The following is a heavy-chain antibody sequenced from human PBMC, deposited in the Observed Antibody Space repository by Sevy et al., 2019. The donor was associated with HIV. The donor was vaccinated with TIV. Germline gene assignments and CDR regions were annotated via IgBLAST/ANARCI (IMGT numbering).Heavy chain of an antibody. CDR3: TTPPGYCSSTSCPDYYYYYMDV. CDR1: GFTFSNAW. D-gene: IGHD2-2*01. Sequence: GGSLRLSCAASGFTFSNAWMSWVRQAPGKGLEWVGRIKSKTDGGTTDYAAPVKGRFTISRDDSKNTLYLQMNSLKTEDSAVYYCTTPPGYCSSTSCPDYYYYYMDVWGKGTTVTVSS. CDR2: IKSKTDGGTT. V-gene: IGHV3-15*01. J-gene: IGHJ6*03.